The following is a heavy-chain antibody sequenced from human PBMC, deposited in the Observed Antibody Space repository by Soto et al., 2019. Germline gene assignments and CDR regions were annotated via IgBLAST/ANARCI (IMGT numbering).Heavy chain of an antibody. CDR2: IKSKTDGGTT. J-gene: IGHJ4*02. Sequence: GGSLRLSCAASGFNFNTAWMNWVRQAPGKGLEWVGRIKSKTDGGTTDYAAPVKGRFSISRDNSENTLYLQMNSLKTEDTAVYYCTAPEMGEIVRGVIISGYWGLGTLVTVSS. D-gene: IGHD3-10*01. V-gene: IGHV3-15*07. CDR1: GFNFNTAW. CDR3: TAPEMGEIVRGVIISGY.